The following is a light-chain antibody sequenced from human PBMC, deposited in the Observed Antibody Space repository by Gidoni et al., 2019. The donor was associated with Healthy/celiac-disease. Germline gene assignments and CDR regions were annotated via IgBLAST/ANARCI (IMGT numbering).Light chain of an antibody. CDR3: QPYNHWPRT. CDR2: GAS. Sequence: EIVMTQSPATLSVSPGERATRSCRASQSVSSNLAWYQQKQGQAPRLLIYGASTRATGIPARFSGSGSGTEFTLTISILQSEDFAVYYCQPYNHWPRTFGQGTKVEIQ. V-gene: IGKV3-15*01. J-gene: IGKJ1*01. CDR1: QSVSSN.